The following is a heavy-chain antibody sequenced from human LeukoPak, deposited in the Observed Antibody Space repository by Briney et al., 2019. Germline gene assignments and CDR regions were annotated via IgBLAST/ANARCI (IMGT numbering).Heavy chain of an antibody. V-gene: IGHV4-30-2*01. Sequence: SQTLSLTCAVSGGSISSGGYSWSWIRQPPGKGLEWIVYIYHSGSTYYNPSLKSRVTISVDRSKNQFSLKLSSVTAADTAVYYCARVIADFWSGYPTTNWFDPWGQGTLVTVSS. CDR1: GGSISSGGYS. CDR3: ARVIADFWSGYPTTNWFDP. J-gene: IGHJ5*02. D-gene: IGHD3-3*01. CDR2: IYHSGST.